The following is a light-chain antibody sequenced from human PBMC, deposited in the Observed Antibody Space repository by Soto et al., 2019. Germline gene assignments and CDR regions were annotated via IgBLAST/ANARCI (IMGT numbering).Light chain of an antibody. CDR1: QDIRNY. CDR2: KAS. CDR3: QHYNSYSEA. Sequence: IQMTQSPSSLSASVGDRVTIPFQASQDIRNYLNWYQQKPGKAPKLLIYKASTLKSGVPSRFSGSGSGTEFTLTISSLQPDDFATYYCQHYNSYSEAFGQGTKVDI. V-gene: IGKV1-5*03. J-gene: IGKJ1*01.